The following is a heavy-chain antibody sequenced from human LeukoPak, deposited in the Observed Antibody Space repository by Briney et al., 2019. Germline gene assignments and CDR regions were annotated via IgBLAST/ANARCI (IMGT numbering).Heavy chain of an antibody. J-gene: IGHJ4*02. CDR3: ARGGVGCFDY. V-gene: IGHV3-74*01. CDR1: GFTFTSYW. D-gene: IGHD6-19*01. Sequence: PGGSLRLSCAASGFTFTSYWIHWVRQAPGKGVVWVSHINSDGTSATYADSAKGRITISRDNAKNTVYLQMNSLRGEDTAVYYCARGGVGCFDYWGQGALVTVSS. CDR2: INSDGTSA.